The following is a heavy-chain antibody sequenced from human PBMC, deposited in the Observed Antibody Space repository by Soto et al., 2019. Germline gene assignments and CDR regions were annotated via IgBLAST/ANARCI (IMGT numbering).Heavy chain of an antibody. V-gene: IGHV3-23*01. CDR1: VFTFNNYA. CDR3: AKPSAYGDSEGAFQS. J-gene: IGHJ4*02. Sequence: PVGSLRLSCVASVFTFNNYAMNCVRDSPGKGLEWVSNIGGRGGNTFYADSMRGRFTISRDNSKNTVYLQMNNLRVDDSATYYCAKPSAYGDSEGAFQSWGQGTLVNVSS. CDR2: IGGRGGNT. D-gene: IGHD4-17*01.